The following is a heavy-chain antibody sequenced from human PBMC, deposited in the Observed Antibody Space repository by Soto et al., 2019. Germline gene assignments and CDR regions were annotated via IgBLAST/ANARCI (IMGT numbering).Heavy chain of an antibody. V-gene: IGHV4-59*01. J-gene: IGHJ1*01. D-gene: IGHD3-22*01. CDR1: GASIRSYY. CDR3: ARTYDSSGYYYVS. Sequence: PSETLSLTCTVSGASIRSYYWSWIRQPPGRELEWIGYIYHIGSANYNPSLKSRVTISVDTSKNQFSLKLSSVTAADTAVYYCARTYDSSGYYYVSCGQGTLVTVSS. CDR2: IYHIGSA.